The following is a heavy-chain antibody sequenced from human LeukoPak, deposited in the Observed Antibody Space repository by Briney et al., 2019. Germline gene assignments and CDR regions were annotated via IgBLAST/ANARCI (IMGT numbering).Heavy chain of an antibody. CDR3: AKGAAQGYYGSGTPGH. V-gene: IGHV3-23*01. CDR1: GFTFSRYA. CDR2: ISGSGGST. J-gene: IGHJ4*02. Sequence: GGSLRLSCAASGFTFSRYAMSWVRQAPGKGLEWVSAISGSGGSTYYADSVKGRFTISRDNSKNTLYLQMNSLRAEDTAVYYCAKGAAQGYYGSGTPGHWGQGTLVTVSS. D-gene: IGHD3-10*01.